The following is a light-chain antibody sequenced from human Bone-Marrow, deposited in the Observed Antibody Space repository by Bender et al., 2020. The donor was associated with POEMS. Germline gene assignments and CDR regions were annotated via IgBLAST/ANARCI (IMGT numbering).Light chain of an antibody. V-gene: IGLV2-23*01. J-gene: IGLJ1*01. Sequence: QSALTQPASVSGSPGQSITLSCTGISSDIGSYSFVSWYQYHPGKAPKLMIYEGSKRPSGVSDRFSGSKSGNTASLTISGLQAEDEADYYCCSYADSSTLVFGTGTKVTVL. CDR2: EGS. CDR1: SSDIGSYSF. CDR3: CSYADSSTLV.